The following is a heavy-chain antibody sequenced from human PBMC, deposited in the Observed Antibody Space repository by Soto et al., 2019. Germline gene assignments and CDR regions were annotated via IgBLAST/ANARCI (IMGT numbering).Heavy chain of an antibody. CDR1: GGSFSGYY. J-gene: IGHJ4*02. D-gene: IGHD4-17*01. CDR3: ARVETVTRPFDY. Sequence: QVQLQQWGAGLLKPSETLSLTCAVYGGSFSGYYWSWIRQPPGKGLEWIGESNHSGSTNYNPSLKSRSTLSVDPSNNQFSPQLTSVTAADTAEYYCARVETVTRPFDYWGQGTLVTVSS. V-gene: IGHV4-34*01. CDR2: SNHSGST.